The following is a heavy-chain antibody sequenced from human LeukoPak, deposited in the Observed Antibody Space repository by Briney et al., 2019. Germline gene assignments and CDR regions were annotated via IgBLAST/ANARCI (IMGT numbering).Heavy chain of an antibody. J-gene: IGHJ4*02. D-gene: IGHD3-3*01. CDR2: ISGSGGST. Sequence: GGSLRLSCAASGFTFSSYAMSWVRQAPGKGLEWVSAISGSGGSTYYADAVKGRFTISRDNSKNTLYLQMNSLRAEDTAVYYCAKLGLRFLEWFHSYHFDYWGQGTLVTVSS. CDR3: AKLGLRFLEWFHSYHFDY. CDR1: GFTFSSYA. V-gene: IGHV3-23*01.